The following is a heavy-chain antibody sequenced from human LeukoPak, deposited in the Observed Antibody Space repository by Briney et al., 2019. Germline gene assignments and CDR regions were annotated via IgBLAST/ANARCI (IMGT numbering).Heavy chain of an antibody. J-gene: IGHJ4*02. CDR3: AKDRSGQWLVRVPDY. CDR2: ISGSGGST. Sequence: GGSLRLSCAASGFTFSSYAMSWVRQAPGKGLEWVSAISGSGGSTYYADSVKGRSTISRDNSKNTLYLQMNSLRAEDTAVYYCAKDRSGQWLVRVPDYWGQGTLVTVSS. CDR1: GFTFSSYA. D-gene: IGHD6-19*01. V-gene: IGHV3-23*01.